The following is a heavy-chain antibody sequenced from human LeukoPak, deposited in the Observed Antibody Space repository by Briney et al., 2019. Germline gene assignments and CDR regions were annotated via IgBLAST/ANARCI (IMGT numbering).Heavy chain of an antibody. D-gene: IGHD3-22*01. V-gene: IGHV3-23*01. CDR3: ARDVPYYYDSNPYYFDY. CDR1: GFTFSRFA. Sequence: GGSLRLSCAASGFTFSRFAMSGVRQAPGKGLEWASVISGSGGNTYYTDSVKGRFTVSRDNSKNTLYLQMNSLRAEDTAVYYCARDVPYYYDSNPYYFDYWGQGTLVTVSS. J-gene: IGHJ4*02. CDR2: ISGSGGNT.